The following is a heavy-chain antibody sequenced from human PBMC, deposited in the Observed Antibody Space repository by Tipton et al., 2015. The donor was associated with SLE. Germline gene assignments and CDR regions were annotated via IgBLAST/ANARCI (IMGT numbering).Heavy chain of an antibody. CDR3: ASHSPYNFWSGYFGY. J-gene: IGHJ4*02. CDR2: INDDGSET. D-gene: IGHD3-3*01. CDR1: GFTFRSYR. Sequence: SLRLSCAAPGFTFRSYRMHWVRQAPGKGLVWVSLINDDGSETYYVDSVKGRFTISRDNAKSSLYLQVNSLRAEDTAVYYCASHSPYNFWSGYFGYWGQGTLVTVSS. V-gene: IGHV3-74*01.